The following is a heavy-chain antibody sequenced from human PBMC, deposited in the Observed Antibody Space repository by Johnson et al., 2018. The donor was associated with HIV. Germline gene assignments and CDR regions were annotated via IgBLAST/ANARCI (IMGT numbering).Heavy chain of an antibody. D-gene: IGHD6-13*01. CDR3: TTGFTLLVPDAFDI. Sequence: VQLMESGGGLEQPGGSLRLSCAASGFPFKNFDLHCVRHPTGKGLQWVSIIGAAGDTFCPGSVKGRFTVSRDDVKNSLYLQMNSLKTEDTAVYYCTTGFTLLVPDAFDIWGQGTMVTVSS. V-gene: IGHV3-13*01. CDR2: IGAAGDT. CDR1: GFPFKNFD. J-gene: IGHJ3*02.